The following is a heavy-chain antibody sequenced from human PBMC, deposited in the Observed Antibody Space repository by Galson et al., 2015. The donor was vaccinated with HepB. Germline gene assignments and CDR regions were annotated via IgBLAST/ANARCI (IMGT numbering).Heavy chain of an antibody. CDR3: ARGSYVLLWFGEFSNVGIVKGSNSFDI. Sequence: SVKVSCKASGYTFTSYYMHWVRQAPGQGLEWMGIINPSGGSTSYAQKLQGRVTMTRDASTSTVYMELSSLRSEDTAVYYCARGSYVLLWFGEFSNVGIVKGSNSFDIWGQGTMVTVSS. J-gene: IGHJ3*02. V-gene: IGHV1-46*04. CDR2: INPSGGST. D-gene: IGHD3-10*01. CDR1: GYTFTSYY.